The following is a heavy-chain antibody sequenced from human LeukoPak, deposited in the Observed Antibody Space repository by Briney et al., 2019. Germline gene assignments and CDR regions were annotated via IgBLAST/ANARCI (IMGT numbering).Heavy chain of an antibody. V-gene: IGHV3-23*01. CDR3: AKGAGYYDSSGYRGPLDY. J-gene: IGHJ4*02. CDR1: GFTFSSYA. Sequence: SGGSLRLSCAASGFTFSSYAMSWVRQAPGKGLEWVSAISGSGGSTYYADSVKGRFTISRDNSKNTLYLQMNSLRAEDTAVYYCAKGAGYYDSSGYRGPLDYWGQGTLVTVSS. CDR2: ISGSGGST. D-gene: IGHD3-22*01.